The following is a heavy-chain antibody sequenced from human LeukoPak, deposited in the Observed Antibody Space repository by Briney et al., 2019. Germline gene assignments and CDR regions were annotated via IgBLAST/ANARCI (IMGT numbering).Heavy chain of an antibody. Sequence: GGSLRLSCAASGFTFSDYYMSWIRQAPGKGLEWVSYISSSGSTIYYADSVRGRFTISRDNAKNSLYLQMNSLRAEDTAVYYCARGVRTAVYYYYYYMDVWGKGTTVTVSS. V-gene: IGHV3-11*01. CDR3: ARGVRTAVYYYYYYMDV. J-gene: IGHJ6*03. CDR2: ISSSGSTI. CDR1: GFTFSDYY. D-gene: IGHD6-25*01.